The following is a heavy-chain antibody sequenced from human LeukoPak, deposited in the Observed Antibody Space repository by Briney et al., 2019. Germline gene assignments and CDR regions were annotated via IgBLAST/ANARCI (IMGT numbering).Heavy chain of an antibody. J-gene: IGHJ4*02. CDR1: GFRFSDFG. CDR3: ATLSVAAADWDDDY. CDR2: ISISGDNT. D-gene: IGHD6-13*01. Sequence: GGSLRLSCAASGFRFSDFGMSWVRQAPGKGLEWVSGISISGDNTYYADSVKGRFTISRDNSKNTLYLQMNGLRAEDTAVYYCATLSVAAADWDDDYWGQGTLLTVSS. V-gene: IGHV3-23*01.